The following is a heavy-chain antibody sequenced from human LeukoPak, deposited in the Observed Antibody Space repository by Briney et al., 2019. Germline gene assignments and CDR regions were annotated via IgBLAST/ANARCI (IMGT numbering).Heavy chain of an antibody. V-gene: IGHV4-39*07. J-gene: IGHJ3*02. CDR2: IYYSGST. CDR1: GGSISSSSYY. Sequence: SETLSLTCTVSGGSISSSSYYWGWIRQPPGKGLEWIGSIYYSGSTYYNPSLKSRVTISVDTSKNQFSLKLSSVTAADTAVYYCARWDYSYYYDSSGYYNDAFDIWGQGTMVTVSS. D-gene: IGHD3-22*01. CDR3: ARWDYSYYYDSSGYYNDAFDI.